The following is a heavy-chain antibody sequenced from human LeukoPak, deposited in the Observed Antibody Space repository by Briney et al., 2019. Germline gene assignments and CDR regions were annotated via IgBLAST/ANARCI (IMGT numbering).Heavy chain of an antibody. CDR3: AKGVVAATNAAYYGMDV. Sequence: GRSLRLSCAASGFTFSNYGMHWVRQAPGKGLEWVAVMSYDESDKYYADSVKGRFTISRDNSKNTLYLQMNSLRPEDTAVYYCAKGVVAATNAAYYGMDVWGQGPTVTVSS. J-gene: IGHJ6*02. D-gene: IGHD2-15*01. CDR1: GFTFSNYG. V-gene: IGHV3-30*18. CDR2: MSYDESDK.